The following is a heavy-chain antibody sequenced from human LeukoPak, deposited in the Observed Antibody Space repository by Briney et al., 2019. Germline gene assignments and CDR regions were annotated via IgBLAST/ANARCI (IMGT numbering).Heavy chain of an antibody. J-gene: IGHJ4*02. Sequence: ASVKVSCKVSGHTLADLPMNWVRQAPGKGLEWLGGYDPEDGETKYAQKFQGRVTMTEDTSTDIAYIEMSSLRSEDTAVYYCATDLSGYSNGYALDYWGQGTLVTVSS. D-gene: IGHD5-18*01. CDR2: YDPEDGET. CDR1: GHTLADLP. V-gene: IGHV1-24*01. CDR3: ATDLSGYSNGYALDY.